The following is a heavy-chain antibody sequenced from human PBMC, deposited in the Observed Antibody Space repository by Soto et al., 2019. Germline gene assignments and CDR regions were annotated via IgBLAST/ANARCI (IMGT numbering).Heavy chain of an antibody. V-gene: IGHV4-59*01. D-gene: IGHD6-19*01. CDR1: GGSISSYY. Sequence: QVQLQESGPGLVKPSETLSLTCTVSGGSISSYYWSWIRQPPGKGLEWIGYIYYSGSTNYNPSLKXXVXIXXDTPKNQFYLMLSSVTAADTAVYYCARDLGMAGDYWGQGTLVTVSS. CDR2: IYYSGST. J-gene: IGHJ4*02. CDR3: ARDLGMAGDY.